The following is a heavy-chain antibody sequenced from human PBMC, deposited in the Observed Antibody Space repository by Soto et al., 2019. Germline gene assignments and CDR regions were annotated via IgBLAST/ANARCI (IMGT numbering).Heavy chain of an antibody. Sequence: QVQLVQSGAEVKKPGSSVKVSCKASGGTFSSYAISWVRQAPGQGLEWMGGIIPIFGTANYAQKFQGRVTITADESTSTAYMELSSLRSEDMAVYYCARVGSEGALAVAGTDYYYYGMDVWGQGTTVTVSS. J-gene: IGHJ6*02. CDR3: ARVGSEGALAVAGTDYYYYGMDV. CDR2: IIPIFGTA. CDR1: GGTFSSYA. V-gene: IGHV1-69*01. D-gene: IGHD6-19*01.